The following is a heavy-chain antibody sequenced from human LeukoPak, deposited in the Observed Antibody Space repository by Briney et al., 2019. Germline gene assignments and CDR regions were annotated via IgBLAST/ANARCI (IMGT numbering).Heavy chain of an antibody. Sequence: SQTLSLTCAISGDSFSSNSAAWNWIRQSPSRGLEWLGRTYYRCKWYNDYAVPVKSRITINPDTSKNQFSLQLNSVTPEDTAVYYCARGDIAVAGTSYYYYYGMDVWGQGTTVTVSS. CDR3: ARGDIAVAGTSYYYYYGMDV. D-gene: IGHD6-19*01. CDR2: TYYRCKWYN. CDR1: GDSFSSNSAA. V-gene: IGHV6-1*01. J-gene: IGHJ6*02.